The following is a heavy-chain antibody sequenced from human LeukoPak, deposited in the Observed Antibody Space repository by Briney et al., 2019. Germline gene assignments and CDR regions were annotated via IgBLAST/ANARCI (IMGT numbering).Heavy chain of an antibody. CDR2: IFGGGGSP. CDR3: GKTTVGYSSGRYPGWPVDY. V-gene: IGHV3-23*01. Sequence: GGSLRLSSAASGFTFNSYAMYWVRQAPGKGLEWISGIFGGGGSPHYADSVKGRFTISRDNSQEIVYLQLDSLRVEDTALYYCGKTTVGYSSGRYPGWPVDYWGQGALVTVSS. J-gene: IGHJ4*02. CDR1: GFTFNSYA. D-gene: IGHD2-15*01.